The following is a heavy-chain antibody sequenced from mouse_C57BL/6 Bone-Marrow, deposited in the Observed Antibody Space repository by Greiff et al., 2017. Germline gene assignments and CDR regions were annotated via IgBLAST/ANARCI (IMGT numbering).Heavy chain of an antibody. J-gene: IGHJ4*01. CDR1: GYTFTSYW. D-gene: IGHD2-2*01. CDR3: ARSRLPYAMDY. V-gene: IGHV1-64*01. Sequence: QVQLQQPGAELVKPGASVTLSCKASGYTFTSYWMHWVKQRPGQGLEWIGMIHPNSGSTNYNEKFKSKATLTVDKSSSTAYMQLSSLTSEDSAVYYCARSRLPYAMDYWGQGASVTVSS. CDR2: IHPNSGST.